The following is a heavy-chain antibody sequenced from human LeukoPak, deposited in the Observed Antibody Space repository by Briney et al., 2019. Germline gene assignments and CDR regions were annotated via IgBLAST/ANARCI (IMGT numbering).Heavy chain of an antibody. CDR1: GFTFSSYS. Sequence: GGSLRLSCAASGFTFSSYSMNWVRQAPGKGLEWVSSISSSSSYIYYADSVKGRFTISRDNGKSSLYLQMNSLRVEDTAVYYCARPLEVERDAFDIWGQGTMVTVSS. CDR3: ARPLEVERDAFDI. V-gene: IGHV3-21*01. J-gene: IGHJ3*02. D-gene: IGHD1-1*01. CDR2: ISSSSSYI.